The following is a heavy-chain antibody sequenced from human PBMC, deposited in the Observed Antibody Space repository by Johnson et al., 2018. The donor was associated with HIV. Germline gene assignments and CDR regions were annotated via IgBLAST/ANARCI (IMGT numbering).Heavy chain of an antibody. D-gene: IGHD3-3*01. J-gene: IGHJ3*02. CDR3: ARGVGGRYYDFWSGAYAFDS. V-gene: IGHV3-20*01. CDR1: GFTFSSYA. CDR2: INWNGGST. Sequence: VQLMESGGGVVRPGGSLRLSCAASGFTFSSYAMSWVRQAPGKGLEWVSGINWNGGSTGYADSVKGRFTISRDNAKNSLYLKMNSLRAEDTAVYNCARGVGGRYYDFWSGAYAFDSWGQGTMVTVSS.